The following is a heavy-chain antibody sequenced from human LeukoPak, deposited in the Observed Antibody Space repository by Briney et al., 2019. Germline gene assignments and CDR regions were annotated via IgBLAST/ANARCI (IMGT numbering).Heavy chain of an antibody. J-gene: IGHJ4*02. CDR1: GFTFSSYA. CDR2: IWYDGSNK. V-gene: IGHV3-33*08. CDR3: ARGRDSGYDLFDY. D-gene: IGHD5-12*01. Sequence: GGSLRLSCAASGFTFSSYAMSWVRQAPGKGLEWVAVIWYDGSNKYYADSVKGRFTISRDNSKNTLYLQMNSLRAEDTAVYYCARGRDSGYDLFDYWGQGTLVTVSS.